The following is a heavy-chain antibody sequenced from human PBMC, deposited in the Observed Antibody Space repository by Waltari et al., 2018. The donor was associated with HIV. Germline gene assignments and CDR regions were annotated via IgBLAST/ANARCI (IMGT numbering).Heavy chain of an antibody. CDR1: GFPFADYA. Sequence: EVQLVESGGGWVQPGRSLRLSCAASGFPFADYAMHWLRQVPGKGLEWVSGISWNGGGIGYADSVKGRFTISRDNAKNSLYLQMNSLRAEDTAMYYCAKDRSGNYYNHWFDPWGQGTLVTVSS. J-gene: IGHJ5*02. CDR2: ISWNGGGI. CDR3: AKDRSGNYYNHWFDP. D-gene: IGHD3-10*01. V-gene: IGHV3-9*01.